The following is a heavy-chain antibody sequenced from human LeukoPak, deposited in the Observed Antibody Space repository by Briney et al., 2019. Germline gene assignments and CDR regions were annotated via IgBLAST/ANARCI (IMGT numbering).Heavy chain of an antibody. Sequence: GASVKVPCKVSGYTLTELSMHWVRQAPGKGLEWMGGFDPEDGETIYAQKFQGRVTMTEDTSTDTAYMELSSLRSEDTAVYYCATGVLLWFGGTPGNDYWGQGTLVTVSS. D-gene: IGHD3-10*01. CDR1: GYTLTELS. CDR3: ATGVLLWFGGTPGNDY. CDR2: FDPEDGET. V-gene: IGHV1-24*01. J-gene: IGHJ4*02.